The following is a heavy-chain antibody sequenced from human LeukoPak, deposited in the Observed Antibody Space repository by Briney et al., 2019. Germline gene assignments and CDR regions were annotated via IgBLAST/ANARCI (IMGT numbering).Heavy chain of an antibody. CDR3: ARDLETRGSYSVDY. V-gene: IGHV3-20*01. CDR1: GFTFDDYG. D-gene: IGHD3-10*01. Sequence: GGSLRLSCAASGFTFDDYGMTWVRQVPGKGLEWVSSIDWNGGSTVHAGSVRGRFTISRDNAKNSLYLQMSSLRPEDTALDHCARDLETRGSYSVDYWGQGTLVTVSS. J-gene: IGHJ4*02. CDR2: IDWNGGST.